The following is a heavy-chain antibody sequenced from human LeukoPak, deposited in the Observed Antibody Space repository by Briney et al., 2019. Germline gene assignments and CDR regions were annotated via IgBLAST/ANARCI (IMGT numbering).Heavy chain of an antibody. Sequence: ASVKVSCKASRGTFSSYAISWVRQAPGQGLEWMGRIIPIFGISNYAQKFQGRVTITADKSTNTAYMEVSSLRSEDTAVYYCARYYYDSSGFSQTFFDYWGQGTLVTVSS. CDR2: IIPIFGIS. CDR3: ARYYYDSSGFSQTFFDY. J-gene: IGHJ4*02. D-gene: IGHD3-22*01. CDR1: RGTFSSYA. V-gene: IGHV1-69*04.